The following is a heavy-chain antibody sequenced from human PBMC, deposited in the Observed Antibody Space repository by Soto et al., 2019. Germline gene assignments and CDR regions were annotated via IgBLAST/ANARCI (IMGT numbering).Heavy chain of an antibody. Sequence: PGESLKISCQGSGYSFTTYWISWVRQMPGKGLEWMGRIDPSDSYSNYSPSFQGHVTISADKSITTAYLQWSSLKASDTAIYYCAREYCTRTSCPTRAFDMWGQGTMVTVSS. V-gene: IGHV5-10-1*01. CDR3: AREYCTRTSCPTRAFDM. J-gene: IGHJ3*02. D-gene: IGHD2-2*01. CDR1: GYSFTTYW. CDR2: IDPSDSYS.